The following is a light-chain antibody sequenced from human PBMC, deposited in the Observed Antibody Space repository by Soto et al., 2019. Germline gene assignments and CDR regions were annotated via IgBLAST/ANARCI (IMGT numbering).Light chain of an antibody. V-gene: IGKV3-11*01. CDR3: HQRQSWPRT. CDR1: QYINTR. CDR2: QTS. J-gene: IGKJ1*01. Sequence: EDVLTHAQDPLSWFPGERGHLSCRASQYINTRLAWYQHRPGQAPRLLIYQTSIRAAGIPARFSASGSGTDFTLTISDVQPEDFALYYCHQRQSWPRTFGQGSKVDI.